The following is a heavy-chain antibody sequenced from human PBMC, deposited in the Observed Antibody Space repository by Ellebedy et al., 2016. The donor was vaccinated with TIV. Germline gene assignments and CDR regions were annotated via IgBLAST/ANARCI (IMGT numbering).Heavy chain of an antibody. D-gene: IGHD4-11*01. Sequence: GGSLRLSXSASGFTFSSYAMHWVRQAPGKGLEYVSAISSTGGSTYYPDSVKGRFTISRDNSKNTLYLHMSSLRVEDTAVYYCVKGLTTVTYYYYYGMDVWGQGTTVTVSS. J-gene: IGHJ6*02. V-gene: IGHV3-64D*08. CDR1: GFTFSSYA. CDR2: ISSTGGST. CDR3: VKGLTTVTYYYYYGMDV.